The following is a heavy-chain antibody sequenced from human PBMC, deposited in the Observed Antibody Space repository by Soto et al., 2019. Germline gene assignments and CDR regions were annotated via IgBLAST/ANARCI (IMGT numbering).Heavy chain of an antibody. CDR2: IYYSGST. CDR1: GGSISSSSYY. D-gene: IGHD6-19*01. Sequence: QLQLQESGPGLVKPSETLSLTCTVSGGSISSSSYYWGWIRQPPGKGLEWIGSIYYSGSTYYNPSLKSRVTISVDTSKNQFSLKLSSVTAADTAVYYCARPRAVASTTGNDYWGQGTLVTVSS. V-gene: IGHV4-39*01. J-gene: IGHJ4*02. CDR3: ARPRAVASTTGNDY.